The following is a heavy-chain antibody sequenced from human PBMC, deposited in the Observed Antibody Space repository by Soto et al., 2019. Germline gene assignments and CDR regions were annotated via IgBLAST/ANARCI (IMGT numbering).Heavy chain of an antibody. CDR1: GFTFTNYG. CDR3: QKASGYWSISTCSRLIHYYYGMDV. V-gene: IGHV3-30*18. Sequence: PGGSLRLSCGASGFTFTNYGMHWVRQAPGKGLEWGAVISCDGGDKYYADSVKGRFTISRDNSKNTLYLQMNSLRAEDTAVYYCQKASGYWSISTCSRLIHYYYGMDVWGQGTTVTVS. J-gene: IGHJ6*02. CDR2: ISCDGGDK. D-gene: IGHD2-2*01.